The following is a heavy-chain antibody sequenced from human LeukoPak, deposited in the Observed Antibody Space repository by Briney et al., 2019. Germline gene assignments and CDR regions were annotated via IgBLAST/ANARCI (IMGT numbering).Heavy chain of an antibody. CDR1: GGTFSSYA. D-gene: IGHD2-15*01. CDR2: IIPIFGTP. CDR3: ARGSAYCSGGSCYQYFDY. Sequence: SVKVSCKASGGTFSSYAISWVRQAPGQGLEWMGGIIPIFGTPNYAQKFQGRVTITADESTSTAYMELSSLRSEDTAVYYGARGSAYCSGGSCYQYFDYWGQGTLVTVSS. J-gene: IGHJ4*02. V-gene: IGHV1-69*01.